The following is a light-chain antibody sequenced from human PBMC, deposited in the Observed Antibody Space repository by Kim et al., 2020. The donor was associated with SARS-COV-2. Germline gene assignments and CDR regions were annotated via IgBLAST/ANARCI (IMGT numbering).Light chain of an antibody. V-gene: IGLV1-44*01. J-gene: IGLJ1*01. CDR3: AAWDDSLNGHV. CDR1: SSNIGSNA. Sequence: QSVLTQPPSASGTPGQRVTISCSGSSSNIGSNAVNWYQQLPGTAPKLLISRNDERRSGVPDRFSGSRSGTSASLAVSGLQSEDEADYYCAAWDDSLNGHVFGTGTKVTVL. CDR2: RND.